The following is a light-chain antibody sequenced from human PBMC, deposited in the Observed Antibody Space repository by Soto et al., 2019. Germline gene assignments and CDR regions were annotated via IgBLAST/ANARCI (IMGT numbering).Light chain of an antibody. CDR3: QQTRSYQST. CDR2: ETS. Sequence: IPLTQSPSSLSAYVGDRVTITCRASQGIDSYLAWYQPRPGKVPQLLIYETSILQSGVSSRFSVICYGKDGTLTIRSLQAEEGATDYGQQTRSYQSTVGGGPQVDIK. J-gene: IGKJ4*01. V-gene: IGKV1-9*01. CDR1: QGIDSY.